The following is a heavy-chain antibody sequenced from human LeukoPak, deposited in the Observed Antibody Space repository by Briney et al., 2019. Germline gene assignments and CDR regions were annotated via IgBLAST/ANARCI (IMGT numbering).Heavy chain of an antibody. CDR3: AMTWDYGDYLGNWFDP. Sequence: SVKVSCKASGGTFSSYAISWVRQAPGQGLEWMGGIIPIFGTASYAQNFQGRVTITADKSTSTAYMELSSLRSEDTAVYYCAMTWDYGDYLGNWFDPWGQGTLVTVSS. CDR2: IIPIFGTA. V-gene: IGHV1-69*06. D-gene: IGHD4-17*01. J-gene: IGHJ5*02. CDR1: GGTFSSYA.